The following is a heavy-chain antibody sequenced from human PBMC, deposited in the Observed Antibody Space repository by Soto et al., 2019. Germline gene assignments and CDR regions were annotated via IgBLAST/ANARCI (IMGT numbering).Heavy chain of an antibody. CDR3: AREAVRIYDGNWFDP. CDR1: GGSISSGGYS. V-gene: IGHV4-30-2*01. CDR2: IYHSGST. J-gene: IGHJ5*02. D-gene: IGHD3-3*01. Sequence: SETLSLTCAVSGGSISSGGYSWSWIRQPPGKGLEWIGYIYHSGSTYYNPSLKSRVTISVDRSKNQFSLKLSSVTAADTAVYYCAREAVRIYDGNWFDPWGQGTLVTVSS.